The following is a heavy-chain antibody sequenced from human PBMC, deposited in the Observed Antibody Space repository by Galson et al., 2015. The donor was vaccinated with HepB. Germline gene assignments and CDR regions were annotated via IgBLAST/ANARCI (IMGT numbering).Heavy chain of an antibody. J-gene: IGHJ1*01. V-gene: IGHV3-7*01. CDR2: IKQDGSEK. Sequence: SLRLSCAASGFTFSSYWMSWVRQAPGKGLEWVANIKQDGSEKYYVDSVKGRFTISRDNAKNSLYLQMNSLRAEDTAVYYCATPSSWYHRQYFQHWGQGTLVTVSS. D-gene: IGHD6-13*01. CDR3: ATPSSWYHRQYFQH. CDR1: GFTFSSYW.